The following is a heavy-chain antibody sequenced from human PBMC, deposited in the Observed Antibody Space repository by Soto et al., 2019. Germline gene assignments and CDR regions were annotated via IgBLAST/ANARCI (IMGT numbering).Heavy chain of an antibody. D-gene: IGHD2-2*01. CDR1: GGTFSSYA. CDR3: ARVEYYQGNAFDI. Sequence: QVQLVQSGAEVKKPGSSVKVSCKASGGTFSSYAISWVRQAPGQGLEWMGGIIPIFGTANYAQKFQGRVTITADESQSTDYMDLSSLRSEDTAVYYCARVEYYQGNAFDIWGQGTMVTVSS. J-gene: IGHJ3*02. V-gene: IGHV1-69*12. CDR2: IIPIFGTA.